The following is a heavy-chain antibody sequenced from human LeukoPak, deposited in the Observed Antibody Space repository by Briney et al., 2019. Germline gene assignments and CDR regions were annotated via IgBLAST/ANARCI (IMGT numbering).Heavy chain of an antibody. CDR1: GGSISSYY. CDR2: IYYSGST. Sequence: PSETLSLTCTVSGGSISSYYWSWLRQPPGKGLEWIGYIYYSGSTNYNPSLTSRVTISVDTSKNQFSLKLSSVTAADTAVYYWARLGDAYILDYWGQGPLVSVS. J-gene: IGHJ4*02. CDR3: ARLGDAYILDY. V-gene: IGHV4-59*01. D-gene: IGHD5-24*01.